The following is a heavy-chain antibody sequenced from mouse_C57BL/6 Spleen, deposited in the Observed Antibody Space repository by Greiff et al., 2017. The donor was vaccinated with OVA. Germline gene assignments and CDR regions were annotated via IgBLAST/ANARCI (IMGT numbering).Heavy chain of an antibody. CDR2: ISSGSSTI. CDR3: ARDDVGAMDY. J-gene: IGHJ4*01. D-gene: IGHD2-12*01. V-gene: IGHV5-17*01. CDR1: GFTFSDYG. Sequence: EVKLQESGGGLVKPGGSLKLSCAASGFTFSDYGMHWVRQAPEKGLEWVAYISSGSSTIYYADTVKGRFTISRDNAKNTLFLQMTSLRSEDTAMYYCARDDVGAMDYWGQGTSVTVSS.